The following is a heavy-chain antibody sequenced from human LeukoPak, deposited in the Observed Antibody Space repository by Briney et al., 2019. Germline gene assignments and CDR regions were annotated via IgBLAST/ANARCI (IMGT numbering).Heavy chain of an antibody. V-gene: IGHV4-59*01. D-gene: IGHD1-26*01. CDR3: ARNVGRWFDP. J-gene: IGHJ5*02. CDR1: GGSISSYY. CDR2: IYYTGST. Sequence: PSETLSLTCTVSGGSISSYYWSWIRQPPGKGLEWIGYIYYTGSTNYNPSLKSRVTIPVVTPKNQFSLKLSSVTAADTAVYYCARNVGRWFDPWGQGTLVTVSS.